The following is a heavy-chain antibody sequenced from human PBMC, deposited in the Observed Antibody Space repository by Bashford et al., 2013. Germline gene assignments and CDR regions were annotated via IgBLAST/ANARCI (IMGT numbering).Heavy chain of an antibody. CDR3: ARARLRLVGTTLDFYYYGMDV. V-gene: IGHV1-69*10. J-gene: IGHJ6*02. D-gene: IGHD1/OR15-1a*01. Sequence: VASVKVSCKASGFSFSDYAVRWVRRAPGQGLEWIGGIIPPLGTTSLAQKFQGRFTLTADKSTNTAYMELNSLTSEDTAVYFCARARLRLVGTTLDFYYYGMDVWGQGTTVTVSS. CDR2: IIPPLGTT. CDR1: GFSFSDYA.